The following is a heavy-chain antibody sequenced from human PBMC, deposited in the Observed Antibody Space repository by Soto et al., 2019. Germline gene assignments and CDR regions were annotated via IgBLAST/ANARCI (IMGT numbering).Heavy chain of an antibody. Sequence: PSETLSLTCAVYGGSFSGYYWSWIGQPPGKGLEWIGEINHSGSTNYNPSLKSRVTISVDTSKNQFSLKLSSVTAADTAVYYCARGGLRYFDWSSAFYYYYGMDVWGQGTTVTVSS. CDR2: INHSGST. CDR1: GGSFSGYY. J-gene: IGHJ6*02. V-gene: IGHV4-34*01. D-gene: IGHD3-9*01. CDR3: ARGGLRYFDWSSAFYYYYGMDV.